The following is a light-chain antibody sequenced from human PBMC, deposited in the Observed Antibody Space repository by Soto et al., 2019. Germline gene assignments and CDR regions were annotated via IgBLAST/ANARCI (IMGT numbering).Light chain of an antibody. Sequence: EIVLTQXPXXXXLSPGERATLSCRASQSVSSTYLAWYQQKPGQAPRLFIYGASSRATGIPDRFSGSGSGTDFILTISRLEPEDFAMYYCQQYGSSWTFGQGTKVEIK. V-gene: IGKV3-20*01. CDR2: GAS. CDR3: QQYGSSWT. CDR1: QSVSSTY. J-gene: IGKJ1*01.